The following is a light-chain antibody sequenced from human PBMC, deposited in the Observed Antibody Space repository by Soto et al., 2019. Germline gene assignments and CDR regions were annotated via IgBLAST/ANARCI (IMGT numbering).Light chain of an antibody. CDR3: QQRGNWPWT. CDR1: QSVSSY. V-gene: IGKV3-11*01. Sequence: EIVLTQSPATLSLSPGERATLSFRASQSVSSYLAWYQQKPGQAPRLLIYDASHRATGIPARFSGSGSGTDFTLTISSLEPEDFAVYYCQQRGNWPWTFGQGTKVEIK. J-gene: IGKJ1*01. CDR2: DAS.